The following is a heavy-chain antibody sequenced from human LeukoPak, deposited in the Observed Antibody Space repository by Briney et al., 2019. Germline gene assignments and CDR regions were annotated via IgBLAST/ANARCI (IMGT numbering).Heavy chain of an antibody. D-gene: IGHD6-19*01. V-gene: IGHV7-4-1*02. CDR2: FNTKTGNP. CDR3: ARGGYSRGQGSPFDY. Sequence: ASVKVSCEASGYTFTNYPMIWVRQAPGEGLEWMGWFNTKTGNPTYAQGFTGRFVFSLDTSVSTTYLQISGLKAEDTAMYYCARGGYSRGQGSPFDYWGQGTLVTVSS. CDR1: GYTFTNYP. J-gene: IGHJ4*02.